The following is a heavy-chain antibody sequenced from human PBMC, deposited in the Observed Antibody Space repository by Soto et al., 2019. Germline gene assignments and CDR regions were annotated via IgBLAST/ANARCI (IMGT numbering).Heavy chain of an antibody. D-gene: IGHD2-15*01. CDR3: ATVAMTSPKVLDY. CDR2: IYFTGYT. J-gene: IGHJ4*02. V-gene: IGHV4-59*11. CDR1: GGSLSSHY. Sequence: QVQLQESGPGLVKPSETLSLTCTVSGGSLSSHYWSWIRQSPGKGLEWTGYIYFTGYTNYNPSLKNRVTISVDTSKSQFYLSLYSVTAADTDVYYCATVAMTSPKVLDYWGQGTLVSVSS.